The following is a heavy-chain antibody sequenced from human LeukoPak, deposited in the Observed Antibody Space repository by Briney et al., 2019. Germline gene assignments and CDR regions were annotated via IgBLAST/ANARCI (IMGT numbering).Heavy chain of an antibody. V-gene: IGHV4-39*07. D-gene: IGHD1-1*01. J-gene: IGHJ3*02. CDR2: IYYPGST. CDR3: ARDAGYPEGRSSGHAFDI. CDR1: GGSISSSSYY. Sequence: SETLSLTCTVSGGSISSSSYYWGWIRQPPGKGLEWIGSIYYPGSTYYNPSLKSPVTISVGTSKNQFSLKLSSVTAADTAVYYCARDAGYPEGRSSGHAFDIWGQGTMVTVSS.